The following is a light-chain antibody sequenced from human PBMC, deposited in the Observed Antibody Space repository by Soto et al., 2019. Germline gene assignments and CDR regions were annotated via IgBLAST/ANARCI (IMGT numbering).Light chain of an antibody. J-gene: IGKJ1*01. CDR3: QQYETFSGT. CDR1: QGIASY. CDR2: GAS. V-gene: IGKV1-27*01. Sequence: DILMTQSPSSLSASVGDRVTITCRASQGIASYLAWYQQKPGKPPKLLIFGASTLQSGVPSRFSGSGSGTDFTLAIVSLQPDDVATYYCQQYETFSGTFGPGTKVDIK.